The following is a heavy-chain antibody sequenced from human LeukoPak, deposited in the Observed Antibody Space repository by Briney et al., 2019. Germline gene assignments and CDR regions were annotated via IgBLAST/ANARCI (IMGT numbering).Heavy chain of an antibody. V-gene: IGHV1-24*01. CDR1: GYTLTELS. CDR3: ARKGAAAGTGPYYFDY. CDR2: FDPEDGET. J-gene: IGHJ4*02. D-gene: IGHD6-13*01. Sequence: ASVKVSCKVSGYTLTELSMHWVRQAPGKGLEWMGGFDPEDGETIYAQKFQGRVTMTEDTSTDTAYMELSSLRSEDTAVYYCARKGAAAGTGPYYFDYWGQGTLVTVSS.